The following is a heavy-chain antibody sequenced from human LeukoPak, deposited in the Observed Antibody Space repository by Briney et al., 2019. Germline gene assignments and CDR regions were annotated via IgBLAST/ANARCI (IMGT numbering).Heavy chain of an antibody. J-gene: IGHJ5*02. V-gene: IGHV3-23*01. D-gene: IGHD6-19*01. Sequence: GGSLRLSCAAPGFTFSSYAMSWVRQAPGKGLEWVSAISGSGGSTYYADSVKGWFTISRDNSKNTLYLQMNSLRAEDTAVYYCAKVSVQPGYSSGWSINWFDPWGQGTLVTVSS. CDR3: AKVSVQPGYSSGWSINWFDP. CDR2: ISGSGGST. CDR1: GFTFSSYA.